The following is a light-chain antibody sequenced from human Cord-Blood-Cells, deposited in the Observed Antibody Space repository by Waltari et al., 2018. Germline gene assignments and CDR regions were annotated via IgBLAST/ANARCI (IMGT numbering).Light chain of an antibody. J-gene: IGKJ4*01. CDR2: WAS. CDR3: QQYYSTPLT. V-gene: IGKV4-1*01. CDR1: QSVLYSSNNKNY. Sequence: IVMTQSPDSLAVSLGERATINCNSSQSVLYSSNNKNYLAWYQQKPGQPPKLLIYWASTRESGVPDRFSGSGSGTDFTLTISSLQAEDVAVYYCQQYYSTPLTFGGGTKVEIK.